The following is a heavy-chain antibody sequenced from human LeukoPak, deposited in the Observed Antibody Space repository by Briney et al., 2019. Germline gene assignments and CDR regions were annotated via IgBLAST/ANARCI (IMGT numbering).Heavy chain of an antibody. Sequence: SETLSLTCTVSGGSISSYYWSWIRQPAGKGLEWIGRIYTSGSTNYNPSLKSRVTMSVDTSKNQFSLKLSSVTAADTAVYYCARDGSGSLYDAFDIWGQGTMVTVSS. J-gene: IGHJ3*02. CDR1: GGSISSYY. D-gene: IGHD1-26*01. CDR3: ARDGSGSLYDAFDI. V-gene: IGHV4-4*07. CDR2: IYTSGST.